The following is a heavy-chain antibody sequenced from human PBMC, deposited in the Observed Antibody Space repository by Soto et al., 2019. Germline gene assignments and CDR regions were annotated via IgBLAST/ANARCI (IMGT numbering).Heavy chain of an antibody. J-gene: IGHJ6*02. CDR3: ASHSYDYFPHNYHGLDV. D-gene: IGHD5-18*01. CDR1: GGTFSSYA. CDR2: IIPIFGTA. Sequence: GASVKVSCKASGGTFSSYASSWVRQAPGQGLEWMGGIIPIFGTANYAQKFQGRVTITADESTSTAYMELSSLRSEDTAEYYCASHSYDYFPHNYHGLDVWGQGTTATVSS. V-gene: IGHV1-69*13.